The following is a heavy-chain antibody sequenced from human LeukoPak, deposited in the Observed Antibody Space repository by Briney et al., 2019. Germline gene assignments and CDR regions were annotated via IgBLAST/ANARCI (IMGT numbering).Heavy chain of an antibody. D-gene: IGHD1-14*01. CDR3: ARSNPNRNALDL. CDR1: GFTLNSYL. V-gene: IGHV3-7*01. CDR2: IKKDGSEE. Sequence: GGSLRLSCAASGFTLNSYLMSWVRQAPGRGLEWVANIKKDGSEESYLDSEKRRFTVSRDNAKNSLLLQMNSLRGEDTAVYYCARSNPNRNALDLWGQGTMVTISS. J-gene: IGHJ3*01.